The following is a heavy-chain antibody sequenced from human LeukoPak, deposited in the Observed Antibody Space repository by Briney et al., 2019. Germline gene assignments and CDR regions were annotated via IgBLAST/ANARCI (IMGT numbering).Heavy chain of an antibody. CDR2: INTSGGST. CDR3: ARVMGTTGTGGYNFDT. CDR1: GYTFNTYY. J-gene: IGHJ4*02. Sequence: ASVKVSCKAFGYTFNTYYMHWVRQAPGQGLEWMGIINTSGGSTSYAQKFQGRVSMTRDTSTSTVYMELSSLRSEDTAVYYCARVMGTTGTGGYNFDTWGQGTQVTVSS. V-gene: IGHV1-46*02. D-gene: IGHD1-1*01.